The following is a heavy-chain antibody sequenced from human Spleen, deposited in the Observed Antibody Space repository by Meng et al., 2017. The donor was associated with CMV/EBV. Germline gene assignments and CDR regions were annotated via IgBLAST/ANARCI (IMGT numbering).Heavy chain of an antibody. CDR2: IRNRVNSYAT. J-gene: IGHJ5*02. CDR1: GFSLSGSS. V-gene: IGHV3-73*01. CDR3: ARQGGWWFDP. Sequence: SCAGSGFSLSGSSMHWVRQAPGKGLEWLGHIRNRVNSYATAYAASVRGRFTFSRDDSKNTAYVQMDSLKTEDTAVYYCARQGGWWFDPWGQGTLVTVSS.